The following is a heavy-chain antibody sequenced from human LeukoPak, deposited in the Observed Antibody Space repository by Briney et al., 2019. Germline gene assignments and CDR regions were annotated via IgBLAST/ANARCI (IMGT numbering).Heavy chain of an antibody. D-gene: IGHD4-17*01. CDR1: GFTFSSNA. Sequence: GGSLRLSCAASGFTFSSNAMTWVRQAPGKGLECVSAITGGGDTTYYADSVKGRFTISRDNSKNTLYLQMSSLRADDTAVYYCARRSVTTFDYWGQGTLVTVSS. CDR2: ITGGGDTT. V-gene: IGHV3-23*01. J-gene: IGHJ4*02. CDR3: ARRSVTTFDY.